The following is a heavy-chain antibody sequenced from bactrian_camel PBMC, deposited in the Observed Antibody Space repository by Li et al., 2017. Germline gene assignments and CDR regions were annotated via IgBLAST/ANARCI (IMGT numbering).Heavy chain of an antibody. CDR3: AAEPGVLDFAVCRLDYEYKY. Sequence: QLVESGGGSVEAGGSLTLSCTPSGPTYSDDCMGFFRQAPGKEREGIAAINTGRGRTSYADSVKGRFTISQDNAKNTLYLQMNTLKAEDTARYYCAAEPGVLDFAVCRLDYEYKYWGQGTQVTVS. CDR2: INTGRGRT. D-gene: IGHD3*01. V-gene: IGHV3S1*01. J-gene: IGHJ4*01. CDR1: GPTYSDDC.